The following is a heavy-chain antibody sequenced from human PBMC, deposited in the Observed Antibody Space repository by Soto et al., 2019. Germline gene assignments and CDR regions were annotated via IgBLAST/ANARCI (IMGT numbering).Heavy chain of an antibody. Sequence: GASVKVSCKASGGTFSSYTISWVRQAPGQGLEWMGRIIPILGIANYAQKFQGRVTITADKSTSTAYMELSSLRSEDTAVYYCAREMAPSGYDIFDYWGQGTLVTVSS. CDR1: GGTFSSYT. CDR3: AREMAPSGYDIFDY. J-gene: IGHJ4*02. V-gene: IGHV1-69*04. CDR2: IIPILGIA. D-gene: IGHD5-12*01.